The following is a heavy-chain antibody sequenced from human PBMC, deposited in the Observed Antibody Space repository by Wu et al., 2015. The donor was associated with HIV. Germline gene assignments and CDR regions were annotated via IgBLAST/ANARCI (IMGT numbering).Heavy chain of an antibody. CDR3: ARGGGPGDQRSYWYFDL. CDR2: IIPIFGTA. J-gene: IGHJ2*01. V-gene: IGHV1-69*05. D-gene: IGHD2-2*01. Sequence: QVQLVQSGAEVKKPGSSVKVSCKASGGTFSSYAISWVRQAPGQGLEWMGGIIPIFGTANYAQKFQGRVTITTDESTSTAYMELSSLRSEDTAVYYCARGGGPGDQRSYWYFDLWGRGTLVTVSS. CDR1: GGTFSSYA.